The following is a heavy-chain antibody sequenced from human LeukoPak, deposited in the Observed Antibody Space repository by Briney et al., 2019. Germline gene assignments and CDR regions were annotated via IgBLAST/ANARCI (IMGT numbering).Heavy chain of an antibody. CDR1: GYTFTGYY. CDR3: ARGYFPGYSGYESRRIYYYYYYMDV. CDR2: INPNSGGT. V-gene: IGHV1-2*02. Sequence: ASVKVSCKASGYTFTGYYMHWVRQAPGQGLEWMGWINPNSGGTNYAQKFQGRVTMTRDTSISTAYMELSRLRSDDTAVYYCARGYFPGYSGYESRRIYYYYYYMDVWGKGTTVTISS. D-gene: IGHD5-12*01. J-gene: IGHJ6*03.